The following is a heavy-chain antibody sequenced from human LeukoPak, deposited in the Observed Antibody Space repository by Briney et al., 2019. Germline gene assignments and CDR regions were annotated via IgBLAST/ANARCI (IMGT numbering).Heavy chain of an antibody. Sequence: GGSLRLSCAASGFTFSDYYMSWIRQAPGKGLEWVSYISSSSYIYYADSVKGRFTISRDNAKNSLYLQMNSLRAEDTAVYYCASLDYYDSSGYYRYYFDYWGQGTLVTVSS. CDR3: ASLDYYDSSGYYRYYFDY. CDR1: GFTFSDYY. J-gene: IGHJ4*02. D-gene: IGHD3-22*01. CDR2: ISSSSYI. V-gene: IGHV3-11*06.